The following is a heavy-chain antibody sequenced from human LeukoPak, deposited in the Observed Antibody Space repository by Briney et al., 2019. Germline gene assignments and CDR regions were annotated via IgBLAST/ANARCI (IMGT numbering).Heavy chain of an antibody. CDR3: GGRPQLYYYGSGVLVDY. D-gene: IGHD3-10*01. CDR2: IHYSGST. CDR1: GASIYSSNYY. Sequence: PSETLSLTCTVSGASIYSSNYYWGWLHQPPGKGLEWIGSIHYSGSTYYNPSLKRRVTIPMNTSTHRFCPRLTPLTAPSTPVYFCGGRPQLYYYGSGVLVDYWGQGTLVTVSS. V-gene: IGHV4-39*01. J-gene: IGHJ4*02.